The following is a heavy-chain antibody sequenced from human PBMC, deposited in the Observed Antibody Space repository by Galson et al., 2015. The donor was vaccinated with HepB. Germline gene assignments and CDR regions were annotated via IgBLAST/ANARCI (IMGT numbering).Heavy chain of an antibody. Sequence: SLRLSCAASGFTFSSYAVHWVRQAPGKGLEWVAVISYDGSNKYYADSVKGRFTISRDNSKNTLYLQMNSLRTEDTAVYYCARLPTYYYYDVDVWGQGTPVTVSS. CDR3: ARLPTYYYYDVDV. V-gene: IGHV3-30-3*01. J-gene: IGHJ6*02. CDR2: ISYDGSNK. CDR1: GFTFSSYA.